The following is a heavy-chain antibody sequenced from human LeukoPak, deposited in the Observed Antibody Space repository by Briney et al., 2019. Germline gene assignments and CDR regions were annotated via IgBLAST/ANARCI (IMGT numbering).Heavy chain of an antibody. D-gene: IGHD2-2*01. J-gene: IGHJ5*02. CDR1: GFSLSTSGVG. CDR3: AHSILVVPAAINLGFDP. Sequence: VSGPTLVKPTQTLTLTCTFSGFSLSTSGVGVGWIRQPPGKALEWLALIYWNDDKRYSPSLKSRLTITKDTSKNQVVLTMTNMDPVNTATYYYAHSILVVPAAINLGFDPWGQGTLVTVSS. CDR2: IYWNDDK. V-gene: IGHV2-5*01.